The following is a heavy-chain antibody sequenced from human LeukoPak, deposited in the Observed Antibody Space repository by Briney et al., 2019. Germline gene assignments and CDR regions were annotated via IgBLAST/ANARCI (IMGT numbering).Heavy chain of an antibody. Sequence: GGSLRLSCSASGFTFRDYAVSWFRQAPGKGLEWVSVIRSKVYGATTEYAASVKGRFTISRDDSRSIAYLQMINLKTEDTAVYYCTRPLGNIMFADFWGRGTLVTVSS. CDR1: GFTFRDYA. V-gene: IGHV3-49*03. D-gene: IGHD2/OR15-2a*01. CDR3: TRPLGNIMFADF. CDR2: IRSKVYGATT. J-gene: IGHJ4*02.